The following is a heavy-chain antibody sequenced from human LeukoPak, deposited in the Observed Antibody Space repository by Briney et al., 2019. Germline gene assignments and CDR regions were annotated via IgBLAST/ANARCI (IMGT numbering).Heavy chain of an antibody. Sequence: ASVKVSRKASGYAFVGYGITWVRQAPGQGLECMGWINVYSGNTNYAQNFQGRVTMTTDTSTSTAYMELRSLTSDDTAMYYCARDTEDDAFDIWGQGTMVTVSS. CDR3: ARDTEDDAFDI. CDR2: INVYSGNT. D-gene: IGHD2-8*02. V-gene: IGHV1-18*01. J-gene: IGHJ3*02. CDR1: GYAFVGYG.